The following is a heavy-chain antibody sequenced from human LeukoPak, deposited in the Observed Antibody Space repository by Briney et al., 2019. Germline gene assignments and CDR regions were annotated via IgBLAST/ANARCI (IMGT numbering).Heavy chain of an antibody. CDR3: ARDPNFGSTGYFDL. CDR2: ISWNSGSI. D-gene: IGHD1-14*01. CDR1: GFTFDDYA. J-gene: IGHJ2*01. V-gene: IGHV3-9*01. Sequence: GRSLRLSCAASGFTFDDYAMHWVRQAPGKGLEWVSGISWNSGSIGYADSVKGRFTISRDNAKNSLYLQMNSLRAEDTAVYYCARDPNFGSTGYFDLWGRGTLVTVSS.